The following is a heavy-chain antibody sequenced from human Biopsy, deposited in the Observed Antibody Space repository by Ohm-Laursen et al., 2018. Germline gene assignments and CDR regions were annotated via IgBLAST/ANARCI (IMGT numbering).Heavy chain of an antibody. CDR1: GGTFSNYG. CDR2: NIPIFGTG. J-gene: IGHJ1*01. CDR3: ATKLTGYFHH. V-gene: IGHV1-69*06. Sequence: ASVKVSCKAPGGTFSNYGVNWVRQAPGQGLEWLGGNIPIFGTGNYAQKFQDRVTVAADTSTSTATMELRSLRSDDTAVYYCATKLTGYFHHWGQGTLVIVSS. D-gene: IGHD3-9*01.